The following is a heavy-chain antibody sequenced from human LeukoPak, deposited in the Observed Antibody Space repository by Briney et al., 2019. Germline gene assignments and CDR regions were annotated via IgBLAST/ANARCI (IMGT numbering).Heavy chain of an antibody. J-gene: IGHJ3*02. CDR1: GFTFSSYW. V-gene: IGHV3-7*01. D-gene: IGHD2-2*02. CDR3: ARDLGYCSSTSCYISDAFDI. Sequence: EGSLRLFCAASGFTFSSYWMSWVRQAPGKGLEWVANIKQDGSEKYYVDSVKGRFTISRDNAKNSLYLQMNSLRAEDTAVYYCARDLGYCSSTSCYISDAFDIWGQGTMVTVSS. CDR2: IKQDGSEK.